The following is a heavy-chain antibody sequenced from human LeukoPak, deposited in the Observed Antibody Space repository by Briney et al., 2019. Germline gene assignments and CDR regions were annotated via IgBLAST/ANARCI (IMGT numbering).Heavy chain of an antibody. J-gene: IGHJ4*02. V-gene: IGHV3-7*03. CDR3: ARLSFGYGDYFDY. CDR2: IKQDGSEK. D-gene: IGHD4-17*01. CDR1: GFTFSTYW. Sequence: GGSLRLSCAASGFTFSTYWMSWVRQAPGKGLEWVANIKQDGSEKYYVDSVKGRFTISRDNARNSLYLQMNSLRAEDTAVYYCARLSFGYGDYFDYWGQGTLVTVSS.